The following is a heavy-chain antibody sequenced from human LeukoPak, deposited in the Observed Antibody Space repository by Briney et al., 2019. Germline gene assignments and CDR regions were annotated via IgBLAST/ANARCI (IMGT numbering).Heavy chain of an antibody. CDR3: ARDSSHYYDSSGYYV. J-gene: IGHJ4*02. Sequence: ASVKVSCKASGYTFTGYYMHWVRQAPGQGLEWMGWISAYNGNTNYAQKLQGRVTMTTDTSTSTAYMELRSLRSDDTAVYYCARDSSHYYDSSGYYVWGQGTLVTVSS. V-gene: IGHV1-18*04. CDR1: GYTFTGYY. D-gene: IGHD3-22*01. CDR2: ISAYNGNT.